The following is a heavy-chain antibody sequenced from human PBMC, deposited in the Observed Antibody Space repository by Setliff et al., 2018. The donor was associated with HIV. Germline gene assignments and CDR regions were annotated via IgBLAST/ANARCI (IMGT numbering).Heavy chain of an antibody. V-gene: IGHV2-5*02. CDR2: IYGDDNK. D-gene: IGHD6-19*01. J-gene: IGHJ4*02. CDR1: GFALSTTREG. Sequence: GSGPTLVNPTQTLTLTCTFSGFALSTTREGVGWIRQPPGKALEWLALIYGDDNKRYRSSLKTRLTITKDTSKNQVVLTLTNMDPVDTAIYYCTRDQGSGWGQGTLVTVSS. CDR3: TRDQGSG.